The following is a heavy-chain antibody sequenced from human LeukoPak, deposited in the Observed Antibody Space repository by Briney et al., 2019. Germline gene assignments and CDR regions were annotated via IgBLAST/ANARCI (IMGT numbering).Heavy chain of an antibody. D-gene: IGHD3-9*01. V-gene: IGHV3-66*01. J-gene: IGHJ6*03. Sequence: GGSLRLSCVVSGFTVSTNYMSWVRQAPGKGLEWVSLIYSGGSTYYADSVKGRFTISRDNSKNTLYLQMNSLRAEDTAVYYCARDNYDILSHYYYYYMDVWGKGTTVTISS. CDR3: ARDNYDILSHYYYYYMDV. CDR1: GFTVSTNY. CDR2: IYSGGST.